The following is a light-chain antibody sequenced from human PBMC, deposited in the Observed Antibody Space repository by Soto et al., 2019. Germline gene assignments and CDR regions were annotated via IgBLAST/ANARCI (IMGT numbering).Light chain of an antibody. V-gene: IGKV1-5*01. J-gene: IGKJ4*01. CDR2: DAS. Sequence: DIQMTQSPSTLSASVGDRVTITCRASQSISNWLAWYQQKPGKAPKLLIYDASSLESGVPSRFSGSGSGTEFTLTISILQPDDFATYYCQQYISHDLLTCGGGTKVEIK. CDR3: QQYISHDLLT. CDR1: QSISNW.